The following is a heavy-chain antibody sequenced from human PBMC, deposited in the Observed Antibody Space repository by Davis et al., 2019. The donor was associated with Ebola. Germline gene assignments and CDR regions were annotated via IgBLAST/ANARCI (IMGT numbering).Heavy chain of an antibody. CDR3: SIAAAGTNDY. D-gene: IGHD6-13*01. V-gene: IGHV3-73*01. Sequence: GESLKISCAASGFTFSGSVMHWVRQASGKGLEWVGRIRSKANSYATAYAASVKGRFTISRDDSKNTAYLQMNSLKTEDTAVYYCSIAAAGTNDYWGQGTLVTVSS. CDR1: GFTFSGSV. J-gene: IGHJ4*02. CDR2: IRSKANSYAT.